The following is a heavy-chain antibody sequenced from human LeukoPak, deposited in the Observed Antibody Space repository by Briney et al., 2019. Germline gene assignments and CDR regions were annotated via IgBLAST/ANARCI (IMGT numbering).Heavy chain of an antibody. V-gene: IGHV3-48*01. CDR3: ARDPGSGYYKGYYYYMDV. CDR1: GVTFSSYS. Sequence: GGSLRLSCAASGVTFSSYSMNWVRQAPGKGLEWVSYISSSSSTIYYADSVKGRFTISRDNAKNSLYLQMNSLRAEDTAVYYCARDPGSGYYKGYYYYMDVWGKGTTVTVSS. J-gene: IGHJ6*03. CDR2: ISSSSSTI. D-gene: IGHD3-3*01.